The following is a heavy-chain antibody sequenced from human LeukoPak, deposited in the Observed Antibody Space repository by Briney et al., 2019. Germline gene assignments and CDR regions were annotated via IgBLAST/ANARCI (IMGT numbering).Heavy chain of an antibody. CDR3: AKSINSDYSPLDY. CDR2: ITSRSKYI. V-gene: IGHV3-21*01. Sequence: GGSLRLSCSASGFTFSTYDMNWVRQAPGKGLEWVSSITSRSKYIYYADSVKGRFTMSRDNVNNLLFLQMDSLRAEDTAVYYCAKSINSDYSPLDYWGQGTLVTVSS. J-gene: IGHJ4*02. D-gene: IGHD6-25*01. CDR1: GFTFSTYD.